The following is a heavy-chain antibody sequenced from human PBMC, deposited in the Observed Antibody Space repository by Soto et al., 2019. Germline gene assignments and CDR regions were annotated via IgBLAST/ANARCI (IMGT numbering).Heavy chain of an antibody. CDR2: ISADASEK. J-gene: IGHJ4*02. CDR1: GFTFSVSW. D-gene: IGHD6-6*01. CDR3: ARTPRILDS. V-gene: IGHV3-7*01. Sequence: SLRLSCAASGFTFSVSWMNWVRQAPGKGLEWVAYISADASEKNYVDSVKGRFTISRDNAKNSLYLQMNSLRAEDTAVYYCARTPRILDSWGQGTLVTVSS.